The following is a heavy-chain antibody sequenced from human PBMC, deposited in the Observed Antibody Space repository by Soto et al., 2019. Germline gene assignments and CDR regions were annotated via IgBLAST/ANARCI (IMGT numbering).Heavy chain of an antibody. CDR3: AKAKRRDSSGYYFPFDY. D-gene: IGHD3-22*01. Sequence: GGSLRLSCAASGFTFSSYAMSWVHQAPGKGLEWVSAISGSGGSTYYADSVKGRFTISRDNSKNTLYLQMNSLRAEDTAVYYCAKAKRRDSSGYYFPFDYWGQGTLVTVSS. CDR1: GFTFSSYA. CDR2: ISGSGGST. J-gene: IGHJ4*02. V-gene: IGHV3-23*01.